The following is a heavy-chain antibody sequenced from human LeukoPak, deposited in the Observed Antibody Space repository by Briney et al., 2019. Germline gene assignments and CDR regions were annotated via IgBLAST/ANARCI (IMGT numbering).Heavy chain of an antibody. CDR3: AKDRLRYFDWLSPDYFDY. J-gene: IGHJ4*02. CDR2: ISGSGGST. D-gene: IGHD3-9*01. CDR1: GFTFSSYA. Sequence: KSGGSLRLSCAASGFTFSSYAMSWVRQAPGKGLEWVSDISGSGGSTYYADSVKGRFTISRDNSKNTLYLQMNSLRAEDTAVYYCAKDRLRYFDWLSPDYFDYWGQGTLVTVSS. V-gene: IGHV3-23*01.